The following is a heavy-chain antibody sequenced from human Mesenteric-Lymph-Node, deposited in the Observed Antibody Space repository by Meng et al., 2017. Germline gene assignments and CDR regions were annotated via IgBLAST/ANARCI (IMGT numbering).Heavy chain of an antibody. J-gene: IGHJ4*02. CDR2: IYHSGST. V-gene: IGHV4-4*02. CDR1: GGSISSRNW. CDR3: ASFPPPGKQWLVTDY. D-gene: IGHD6-19*01. Sequence: GQLQASGPGLVKPSGTLPLTCAVSGGSISSRNWWSWVRQPPGKGLEWIGEIYHSGSTNYNPSLKSRVTISVDKSKNQFSLKLSSVTAADTAVYYCASFPPPGKQWLVTDYWGQGTLVTVSS.